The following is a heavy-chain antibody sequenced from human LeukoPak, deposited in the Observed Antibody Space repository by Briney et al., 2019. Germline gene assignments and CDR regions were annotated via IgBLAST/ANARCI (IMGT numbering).Heavy chain of an antibody. CDR3: ARAGGYDFLASMDV. V-gene: IGHV3-48*01. Sequence: GGSLRLSCAASGFTFSSYGMNWVRQAPGKGLEWVSYISGSSSDRYYADSVKGRFTISRDNAKNSLYLQMNSLRAEDTAVYYCARAGGYDFLASMDVWGKGTTLSVSS. D-gene: IGHD3-3*01. CDR2: ISGSSSDR. CDR1: GFTFSSYG. J-gene: IGHJ6*03.